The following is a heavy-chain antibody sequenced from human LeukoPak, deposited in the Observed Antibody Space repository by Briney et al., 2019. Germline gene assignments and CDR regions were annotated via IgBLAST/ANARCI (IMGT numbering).Heavy chain of an antibody. Sequence: SETLSLTCTVSGGSISSYYWSWIRQPPGEGLEWIGFIYYSGSTNQNPSLKSRVTMSVDTSKNQFFLRLSSVTAADTAVYYCARYSLSFSSSWHYYFDYWGQGTLVTVSS. J-gene: IGHJ4*02. V-gene: IGHV4-59*08. CDR2: IYYSGST. D-gene: IGHD6-13*01. CDR1: GGSISSYY. CDR3: ARYSLSFSSSWHYYFDY.